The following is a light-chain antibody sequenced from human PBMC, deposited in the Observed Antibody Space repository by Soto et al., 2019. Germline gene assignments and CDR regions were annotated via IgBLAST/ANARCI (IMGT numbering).Light chain of an antibody. V-gene: IGKV3-20*01. J-gene: IGKJ4*01. Sequence: EIVLTQSPGTLPLSPGERATLSCRASQSVSSSYLAWYQQKPGQAPRLLIYGASSRATGIPDRFSGSGSGTDFTLTISRLEPEDFAVYYCPQYGRSPLTFGGGTKVEIK. CDR2: GAS. CDR1: QSVSSSY. CDR3: PQYGRSPLT.